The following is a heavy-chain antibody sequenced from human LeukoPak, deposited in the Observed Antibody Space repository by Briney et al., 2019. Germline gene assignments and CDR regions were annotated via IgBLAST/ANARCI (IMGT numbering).Heavy chain of an antibody. CDR2: ISHNGGG. Sequence: SETLSLICGVLGVSFNGFSGTWIRQPPGQGLEWIGEISHNGGGNYNASLRSRLTMSLDTPKKEISLTLRSVTAADTAVYFCARKNKFFEYDKYRHPFYPWGQGILVTVSS. CDR1: GVSFNGFS. J-gene: IGHJ5*02. V-gene: IGHV4-34*01. D-gene: IGHD3-3*01. CDR3: ARKNKFFEYDKYRHPFYP.